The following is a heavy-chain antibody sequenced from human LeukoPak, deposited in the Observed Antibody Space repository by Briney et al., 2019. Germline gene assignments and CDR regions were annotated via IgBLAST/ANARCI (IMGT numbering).Heavy chain of an antibody. CDR3: ARGYSSFYFDY. V-gene: IGHV4-31*03. CDR1: GGSISSGGYY. CDR2: IYYSGST. J-gene: IGHJ4*02. D-gene: IGHD6-13*01. Sequence: PSQTLSLTCTVSGGSISSGGYYWSWIRQHPGKGLEWIGYIYYSGSTYYNPSLKSRVTISVDTSKNQFSPKLSSVTAADTAVYYCARGYSSFYFDYWGQGTLVTVSS.